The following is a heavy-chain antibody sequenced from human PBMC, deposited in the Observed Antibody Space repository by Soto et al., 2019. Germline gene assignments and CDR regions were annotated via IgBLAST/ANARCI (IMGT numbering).Heavy chain of an antibody. Sequence: KPSETLPLTCTVSGGSSSSGGYYWSWIRQHPGKGLEWIGYIYYSGSTYYNPSLKSRVTISVDTSKNQFSLKLSSVTAADTAVYYCARGFSTVTGSDYWGQGTLVTVSS. CDR1: GGSSSSGGYY. D-gene: IGHD4-4*01. CDR3: ARGFSTVTGSDY. CDR2: IYYSGST. V-gene: IGHV4-31*03. J-gene: IGHJ4*02.